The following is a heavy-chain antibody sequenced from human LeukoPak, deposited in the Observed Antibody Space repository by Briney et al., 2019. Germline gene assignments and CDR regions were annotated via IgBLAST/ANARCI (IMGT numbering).Heavy chain of an antibody. V-gene: IGHV3-7*04. CDR3: ARDVRPDY. J-gene: IGHJ4*02. Sequence: GGSLRLSCAASGVTFSSYWMSWVRQAPGEGLEWVANIKQDGTEKYYMDSVKGRFSISRDNAKNSLYLQMNALRAEDTAVYYCARDVRPDYWGQGTLVTVST. CDR2: IKQDGTEK. CDR1: GVTFSSYW. D-gene: IGHD6-6*01.